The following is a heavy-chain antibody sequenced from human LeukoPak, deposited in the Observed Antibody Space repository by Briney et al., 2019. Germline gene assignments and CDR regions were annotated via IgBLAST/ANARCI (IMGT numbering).Heavy chain of an antibody. CDR2: IAYSGST. CDR3: ARYSSSNGRYYFDY. J-gene: IGHJ4*02. CDR1: GGSISSGSYF. V-gene: IGHV4-61*01. Sequence: SETLSLTCTASGGSISSGSYFWSWIRQPPGKGLEWIGYIAYSGSTNYNPSLKSRVTISVDTSKNQFSLKLSSVTAADTAVYYCARYSSSNGRYYFDYWGQGTLVTVSS. D-gene: IGHD6-6*01.